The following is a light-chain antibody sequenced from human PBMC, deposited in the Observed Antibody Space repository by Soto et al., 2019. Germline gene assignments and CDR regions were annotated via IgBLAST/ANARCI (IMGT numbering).Light chain of an antibody. V-gene: IGKV3-15*01. CDR3: HQYNNWPPWT. J-gene: IGKJ1*01. Sequence: ETVMTQSPATLSVSPGERATLSCRASQSVSSNLAGYHQKPGQDPRLLIYAASTRATGIPARFSGSGSGTEFTLTISSLLSEDFAVYYCHQYNNWPPWTFGQGTKVEIK. CDR1: QSVSSN. CDR2: AAS.